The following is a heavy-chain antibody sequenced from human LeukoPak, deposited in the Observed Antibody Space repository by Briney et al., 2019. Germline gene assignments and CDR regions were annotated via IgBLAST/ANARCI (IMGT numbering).Heavy chain of an antibody. CDR1: GGSISSYY. Sequence: KSSETLSLTCTVSGGSISSYYWSWIRQHPGKGLEWIGYIYYSGSTYYNPSLKSRVTISVDTSKNQFSLKLSSVTAADTAVYYCARGGAFGGVIATGVDYWGQGTLVTVSS. J-gene: IGHJ4*02. CDR2: IYYSGST. D-gene: IGHD3-16*02. CDR3: ARGGAFGGVIATGVDY. V-gene: IGHV4-59*06.